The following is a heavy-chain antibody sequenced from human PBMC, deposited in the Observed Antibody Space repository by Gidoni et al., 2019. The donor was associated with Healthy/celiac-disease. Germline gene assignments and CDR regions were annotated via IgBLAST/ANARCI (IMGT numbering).Heavy chain of an antibody. D-gene: IGHD3-16*01. V-gene: IGHV3-30-3*01. CDR3: ARESNLGLRLGELSFDY. J-gene: IGHJ4*02. CDR1: GLTFSSYA. CDR2: ISYDGSNK. Sequence: QVQLVESGGGVVQPGRSLRIPCAASGLTFSSYAMHWVRQAPGKGLEWVAVISYDGSNKYYADSVKGRFTISRDNSKNTLYLQMNSLRAEDTAVYYCARESNLGLRLGELSFDYWGQGTLVTVSS.